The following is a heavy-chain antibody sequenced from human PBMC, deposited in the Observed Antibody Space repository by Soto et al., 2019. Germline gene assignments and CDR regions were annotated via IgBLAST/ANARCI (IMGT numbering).Heavy chain of an antibody. CDR1: GFTINTYS. CDR3: ATTRGGY. CDR2: ITSTIST. Sequence: EVQLVESGGGLVPPGGSLRLSCEASGFTINTYSMNWVRQAPGKGLEWVSHITSTISTYYADSVKGRFTISRDNVKNSLYLQMNNLRAEDTAVYYCATTRGGYWGQGTLVTVSS. V-gene: IGHV3-48*01. D-gene: IGHD2-15*01. J-gene: IGHJ4*02.